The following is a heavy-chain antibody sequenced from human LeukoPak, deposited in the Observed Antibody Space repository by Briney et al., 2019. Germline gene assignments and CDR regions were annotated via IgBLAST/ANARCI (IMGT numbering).Heavy chain of an antibody. J-gene: IGHJ6*02. CDR1: GFTFSSYA. CDR3: ARSIPANYGMDV. CDR2: ISYDGSNK. D-gene: IGHD2-21*01. Sequence: GRSLRLSCAASGFTFSSYAMHWVRQAPCKGLEWVAVISYDGSNKYYADSVKGRFTISRDNSKNTLYLQMNSLRAEDTAVYYCARSIPANYGMDVWGQGTTVTVSS. V-gene: IGHV3-30-3*01.